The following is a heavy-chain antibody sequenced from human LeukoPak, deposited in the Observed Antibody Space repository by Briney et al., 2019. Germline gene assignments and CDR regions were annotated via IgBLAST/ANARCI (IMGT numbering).Heavy chain of an antibody. J-gene: IGHJ4*02. Sequence: GGSLKLSCAASVFTFSSHSMNGARHAPGRGLEWVSSISISSSYLYYADSVKARFTISRNNSKNTLYLQMDGLRAEVTPVYFCAKDGVGRFLECLLYFDHWSQETLVTVSS. CDR3: AKDGVGRFLECLLYFDH. CDR2: ISISSSYL. CDR1: VFTFSSHS. V-gene: IGHV3-21*04. D-gene: IGHD3-3*01.